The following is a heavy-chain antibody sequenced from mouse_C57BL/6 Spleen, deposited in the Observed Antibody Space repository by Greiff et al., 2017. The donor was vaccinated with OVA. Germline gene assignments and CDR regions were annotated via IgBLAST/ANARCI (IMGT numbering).Heavy chain of an antibody. Sequence: VQLQESGAELVRPGASVKLSCKASGYTFTSYGISWVKQRTGQGLEWIGEIYPRSGDTTYNEKFKGKATLTADKSSSTAYMELRSLTSEDSAVYFCARDSNYGAMDYWGQGTSVTVSS. J-gene: IGHJ4*01. CDR3: ARDSNYGAMDY. D-gene: IGHD2-5*01. V-gene: IGHV1-81*01. CDR2: IYPRSGDT. CDR1: GYTFTSYG.